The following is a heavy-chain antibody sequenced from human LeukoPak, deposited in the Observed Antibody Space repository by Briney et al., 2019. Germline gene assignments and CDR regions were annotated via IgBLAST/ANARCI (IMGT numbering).Heavy chain of an antibody. V-gene: IGHV3-23*01. CDR2: ISSSAGST. D-gene: IGHD6-13*01. CDR3: AKAKGGSWYDFDC. J-gene: IGHJ4*02. CDR1: EFTFSSYA. Sequence: GGSLRLSCAASEFTFSSYAMSWVRQAPGKGLEWVSVISSSAGSTYYADSVQGRFTISRDNSINMLYLQMNSLRAEDTAVYYCAKAKGGSWYDFDCWGQGTLVTVSS.